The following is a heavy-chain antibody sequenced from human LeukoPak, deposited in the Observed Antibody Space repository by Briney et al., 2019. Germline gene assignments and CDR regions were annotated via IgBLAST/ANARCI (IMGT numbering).Heavy chain of an antibody. CDR1: GYTFTSYY. CDR3: ARGGRALNYYGSGSYSYPYDS. CDR2: INPSGGST. J-gene: IGHJ4*02. Sequence: ASVKVSCKASGYTFTSYYMHWVRQAPGQGLEWMGIINPSGGSTTYAQNFQGRVTMTRDTSTSTVYMELINLRSEDTAVYYCARGGRALNYYGSGSYSYPYDSWGQGTLVTVSS. V-gene: IGHV1-46*01. D-gene: IGHD3-10*01.